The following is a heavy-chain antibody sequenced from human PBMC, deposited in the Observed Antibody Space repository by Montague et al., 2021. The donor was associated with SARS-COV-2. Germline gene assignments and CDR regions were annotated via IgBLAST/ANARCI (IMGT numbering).Heavy chain of an antibody. Sequence: SETLSLTCTVSGDSISSLHYYWGWLRQSPGQDLVWNGNVCYRGSTYYNPSLRSRVTISVDTSKNPFALRLRSVTATDTAIYYWARRAGVVGDTRYDYWGQGILVPVSS. CDR1: GDSISSLHYY. J-gene: IGHJ4*03. CDR2: VCYRGST. CDR3: ARRAGVVGDTRYDY. D-gene: IGHD1-26*01. V-gene: IGHV4-39*01.